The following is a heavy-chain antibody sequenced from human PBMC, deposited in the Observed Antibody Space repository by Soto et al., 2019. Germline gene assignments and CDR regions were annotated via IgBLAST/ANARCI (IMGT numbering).Heavy chain of an antibody. Sequence: EVRLVQSGADVKKPGESLQISCKASGYSFTTYWIGWVRQMPGKGLEWMGIIFPTDSDTRYSPSFQGQVTISADRSISTAYLQWSSLKASDTAMYYCASRSSYQLPTNVFKIWGQGTMVTVSS. CDR2: IFPTDSDT. V-gene: IGHV5-51*03. D-gene: IGHD2-2*01. J-gene: IGHJ3*02. CDR1: GYSFTTYW. CDR3: ASRSSYQLPTNVFKI.